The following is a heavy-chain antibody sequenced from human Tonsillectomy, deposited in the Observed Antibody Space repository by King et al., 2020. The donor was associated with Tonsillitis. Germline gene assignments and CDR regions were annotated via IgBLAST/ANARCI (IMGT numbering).Heavy chain of an antibody. D-gene: IGHD2-21*02. CDR3: ARQNRRSGGDLDY. Sequence: QLVQSGGGLVKPGGSLRLSCAASGFIFSDYYMSWVRQAPGKGLQWVSYITNSSNSMYYADTVKGRFTISRDNGKNSLFLQMNSLRPVDTAVYYCARQNRRSGGDLDYWGQGTLVTVSS. CDR1: GFIFSDYY. J-gene: IGHJ4*02. V-gene: IGHV3-11*01. CDR2: ITNSSNSM.